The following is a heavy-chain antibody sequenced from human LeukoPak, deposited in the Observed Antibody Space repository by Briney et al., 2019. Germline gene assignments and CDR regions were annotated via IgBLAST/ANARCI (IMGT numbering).Heavy chain of an antibody. CDR1: GGSVRSYN. V-gene: IGHV4-4*08. CDR2: IHITGNT. D-gene: IGHD3-16*01. Sequence: SETLSLTCTVSGGSVRSYNRAWIRQPPGRGLELVGYIHITGNTNNNPSLNSRVPVSVDAPKIHFYLKLSSVTAADTAVYYCATEGWGHLGYWGQGILVTVSS. CDR3: ATEGWGHLGY. J-gene: IGHJ4*02.